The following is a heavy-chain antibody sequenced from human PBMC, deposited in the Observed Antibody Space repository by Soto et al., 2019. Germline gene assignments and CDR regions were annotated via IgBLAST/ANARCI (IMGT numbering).Heavy chain of an antibody. Sequence: QVQLVQSGAEVKKPGSSVKVSCKASGGTFSSYASSWVRQAPGQGLEWMGGIIPIFGTANYAQKFQGRVTITADESTSTAYMELSSLRSEDTAVYYCAGGYDSSGYQPLYFDYWGQGTLVTVSS. V-gene: IGHV1-69*01. CDR3: AGGYDSSGYQPLYFDY. D-gene: IGHD3-22*01. CDR2: IIPIFGTA. CDR1: GGTFSSYA. J-gene: IGHJ4*02.